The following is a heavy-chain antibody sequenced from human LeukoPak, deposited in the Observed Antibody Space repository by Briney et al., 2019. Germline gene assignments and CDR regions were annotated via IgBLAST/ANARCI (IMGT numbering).Heavy chain of an antibody. Sequence: ASVKVSCKASGYTVTSYDINWVRQATGQGLEWMGWMNPNSGNTGYAQKLQGRVTMTTDTSTSTAYMELRSLRSDDTAVYYCASSYYDSSGYYPFDYWGQGTLVTVSS. D-gene: IGHD3-22*01. V-gene: IGHV1-8*01. CDR1: GYTVTSYD. J-gene: IGHJ4*02. CDR3: ASSYYDSSGYYPFDY. CDR2: MNPNSGNT.